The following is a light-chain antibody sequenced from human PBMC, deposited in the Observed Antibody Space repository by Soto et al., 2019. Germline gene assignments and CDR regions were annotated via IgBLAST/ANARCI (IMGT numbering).Light chain of an antibody. CDR1: SSDVGGYIL. CDR2: DVY. Sequence: QSVLTQPASLSGSPGQSITISCTGTSSDVGGYILVSWYQHHPGKAPKLVIYDVYQRPSGVSSRFSGSKSGNTAFLTISGLQNEDEADYYGVSYTSRSTYVFGSGTKVTVL. J-gene: IGLJ1*01. V-gene: IGLV2-14*01. CDR3: VSYTSRSTYV.